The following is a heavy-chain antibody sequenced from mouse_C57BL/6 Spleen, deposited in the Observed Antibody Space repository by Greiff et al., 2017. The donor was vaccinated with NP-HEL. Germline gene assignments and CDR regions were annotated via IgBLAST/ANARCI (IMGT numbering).Heavy chain of an antibody. Sequence: VQLQQSGPELVKPGASVKISCKASGYTFTDYYMNWVKQSHGKSLEWIGDINPNNGGTSYNQKFKGKATLTVDKSSSTAYMELRSLTSEDSAVYYCARLWDNYAMDYWGQGTSVTVSS. CDR1: GYTFTDYY. D-gene: IGHD4-1*01. CDR3: ARLWDNYAMDY. CDR2: INPNNGGT. V-gene: IGHV1-26*01. J-gene: IGHJ4*01.